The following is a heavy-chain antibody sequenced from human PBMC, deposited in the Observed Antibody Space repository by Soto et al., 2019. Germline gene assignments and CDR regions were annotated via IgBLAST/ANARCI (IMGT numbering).Heavy chain of an antibody. V-gene: IGHV1-46*01. D-gene: IGHD5-18*01. CDR1: GYTFTRDQ. CDR3: ARVMRSLLSITALDT. CDR2: IDPGGGKT. J-gene: IGHJ5*02. Sequence: ASVKVSCKASGYTFTRDQIHWVRQAPGQGLEWMGMIDPGGGKTNYAQKFQGRVTMTRDTSTSTVYMALSSLRSEDTAIYFCARVMRSLLSITALDTWGQGTLVTVSS.